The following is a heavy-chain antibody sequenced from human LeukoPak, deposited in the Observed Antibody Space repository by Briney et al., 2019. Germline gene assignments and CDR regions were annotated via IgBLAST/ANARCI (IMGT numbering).Heavy chain of an antibody. V-gene: IGHV3-23*01. Sequence: PGGSLRLSCGASGFRFYNYVMPWLRRAPGKAVEWVSGFCGSGFTTFYADAVRGRFTISRYNYNTPISLQMNSLRAEDTAVYYCAKDFQGQIPDAFDVWGQGTMVTVSS. CDR3: AKDFQGQIPDAFDV. CDR2: FCGSGFTT. CDR1: GFRFYNYV. J-gene: IGHJ3*01. D-gene: IGHD2-21*01.